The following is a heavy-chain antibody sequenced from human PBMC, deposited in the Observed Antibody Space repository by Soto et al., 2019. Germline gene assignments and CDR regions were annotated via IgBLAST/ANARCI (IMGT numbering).Heavy chain of an antibody. CDR1: GYTFTGYY. J-gene: IGHJ3*02. CDR2: INPNSGGT. V-gene: IGHV1-2*02. CDR3: ARDYQQQRQLVLSAFDI. Sequence: ASVKVSCKASGYTFTGYYMHWVRQAPGQGLEWMGWINPNSGGTNYAQKFQGRVTMTRDTSISTAYMELTGLKSDDTAVFYCARDYQQQRQLVLSAFDIWGQGTMVTVSS. D-gene: IGHD6-13*01.